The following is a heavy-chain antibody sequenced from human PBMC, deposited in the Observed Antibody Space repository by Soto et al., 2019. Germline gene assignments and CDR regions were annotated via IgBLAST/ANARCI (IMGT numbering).Heavy chain of an antibody. CDR1: GGSFSGYY. J-gene: IGHJ4*02. Sequence: SETLSLTCAVYGGSFSGYYWSWIRQTPGKGLEWIGEINHSGSTNYNPSLKSRVTISVDTSKNQFSLKLSSVTAADTAVYYCASGGIDYSNHKPYYFDYWGQGTLVTVSS. D-gene: IGHD4-4*01. CDR3: ASGGIDYSNHKPYYFDY. CDR2: INHSGST. V-gene: IGHV4-34*01.